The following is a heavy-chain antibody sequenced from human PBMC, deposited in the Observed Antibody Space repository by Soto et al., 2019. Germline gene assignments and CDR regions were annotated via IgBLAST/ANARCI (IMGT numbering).Heavy chain of an antibody. CDR2: INHSGST. D-gene: IGHD2-2*01. CDR3: ARQDIVVVPAAAYYYYYGMDV. V-gene: IGHV4-34*01. CDR1: GGSFSGYY. Sequence: PXETLSLTCAVYGGSFSGYYWSWIRQPAGKGLEWIGEINHSGSTNYNPSLKSRVTISVDTSKNQFSLKLSSVTAADTAVYYCARQDIVVVPAAAYYYYYGMDVWGQGTTVTVSS. J-gene: IGHJ6*02.